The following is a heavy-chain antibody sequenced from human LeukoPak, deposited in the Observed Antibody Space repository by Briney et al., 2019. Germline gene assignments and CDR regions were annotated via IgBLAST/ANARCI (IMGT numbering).Heavy chain of an antibody. Sequence: GGSLRLSCAGSGFTFSSYAMSWVRQAPGKGLEWASTISGSGGAGTYYADSVKGRFTVSRDNSRNTLYLPMNSLRAEDTAVYYCVKDRGGSPFYGMDVWGQGTTVTVSS. CDR3: VKDRGGSPFYGMDV. V-gene: IGHV3-23*01. CDR1: GFTFSSYA. CDR2: ISGSGGAGT. J-gene: IGHJ6*02. D-gene: IGHD1-26*01.